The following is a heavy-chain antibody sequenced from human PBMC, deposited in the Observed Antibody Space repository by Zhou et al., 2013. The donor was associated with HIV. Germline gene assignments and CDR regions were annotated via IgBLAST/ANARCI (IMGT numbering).Heavy chain of an antibody. J-gene: IGHJ4*02. V-gene: IGHV1-18*01. D-gene: IGHD3-16*02. CDR1: GYTFNSYG. CDR3: AGLRLGEFSLAY. CDR2: ISPYKSNT. Sequence: QVHLVQSGAEVKRPGASVKVSCKASGYTFNSYGISWVRQAPGQGLEWMGWISPYKSNTNSAQKFQGRVTMTTDTSTNTAYMELWSLRPDDTAVYYCAGLRLGEFSLAYWGQGTLVTVSS.